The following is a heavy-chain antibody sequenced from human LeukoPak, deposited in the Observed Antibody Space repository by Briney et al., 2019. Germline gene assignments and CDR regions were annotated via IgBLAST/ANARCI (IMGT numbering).Heavy chain of an antibody. CDR2: IYTSGST. CDR1: GGSISSYY. Sequence: SETLSLTCTVSGGSISSYYWTWIRQPAGKGLEWIGRIYTSGSTNFNPSLKSRVTMSVDTSKNQFSLKLSSVTAADTAVYYCARGRARKVRGVIRAYYMDVWGKGTTVTISS. CDR3: ARGRARKVRGVIRAYYMDV. J-gene: IGHJ6*03. V-gene: IGHV4-4*07. D-gene: IGHD3-10*01.